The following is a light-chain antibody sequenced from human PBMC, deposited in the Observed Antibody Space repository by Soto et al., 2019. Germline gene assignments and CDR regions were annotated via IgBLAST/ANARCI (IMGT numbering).Light chain of an antibody. CDR3: SSYTSNNFVI. CDR2: DVS. Sequence: QSALTQPASVSGSPGQSITISCTGSSGDIGDYKYVSWYKQHPGKAPKLMIYDVSNRPSGVSNRFSGSKSGNTASLTISGLQAEDEADYYCSSYTSNNFVIFGGGTKLTVL. V-gene: IGLV2-14*03. J-gene: IGLJ2*01. CDR1: SGDIGDYKY.